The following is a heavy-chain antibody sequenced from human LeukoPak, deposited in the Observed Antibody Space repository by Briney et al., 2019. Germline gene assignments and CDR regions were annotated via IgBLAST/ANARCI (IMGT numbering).Heavy chain of an antibody. V-gene: IGHV3-30*01. CDR1: GFTFSNYA. CDR2: ISYDGSIK. CDR3: AKDGDGSGYDPNWFDP. J-gene: IGHJ5*02. Sequence: GRSLRLSCAASGFTFSNYAMHWVRQAPGKGLEWVAAISYDGSIKYYVDSVKGRFTISRDNSKNTLYLQMNSLRAEDTAVYYCAKDGDGSGYDPNWFDPWGQGTLVTVSS. D-gene: IGHD5-12*01.